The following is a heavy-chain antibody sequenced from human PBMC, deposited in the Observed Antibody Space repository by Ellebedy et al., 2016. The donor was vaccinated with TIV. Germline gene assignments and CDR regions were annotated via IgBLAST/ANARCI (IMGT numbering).Heavy chain of an antibody. CDR2: INPNSGGT. Sequence: AASVKVSCKASGYTFTGYYMHWVRQAPGQGLEWMGWINPNSGGTNYAQKFQGRVTMTRDTSISTAYMELSRLRSDDTAVYYCARVEGITMVRGVILGAFDIWGQGTMVTVSS. V-gene: IGHV1-2*02. D-gene: IGHD3-10*01. J-gene: IGHJ3*02. CDR1: GYTFTGYY. CDR3: ARVEGITMVRGVILGAFDI.